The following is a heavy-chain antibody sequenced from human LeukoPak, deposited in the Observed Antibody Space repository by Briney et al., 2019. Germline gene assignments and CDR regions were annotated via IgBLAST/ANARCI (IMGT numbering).Heavy chain of an antibody. J-gene: IGHJ4*02. CDR2: INHSGST. Sequence: KPSETLSLTSAVYGGSFSGYYWSWIRQPPGKGLEWIGEINHSGSTNYNPSLKSRVTISVDTSKNQFSLKLSSVTAADTAVYYCARVRYSYGSDYWGQGTLVTVSS. CDR1: GGSFSGYY. CDR3: ARVRYSYGSDY. V-gene: IGHV4-34*01. D-gene: IGHD5-18*01.